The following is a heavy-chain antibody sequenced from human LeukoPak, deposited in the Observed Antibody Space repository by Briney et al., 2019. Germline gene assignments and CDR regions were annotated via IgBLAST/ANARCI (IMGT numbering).Heavy chain of an antibody. CDR3: ARDTVVVPAAITYYYYMDV. D-gene: IGHD2-2*02. J-gene: IGHJ6*03. V-gene: IGHV1-69*01. Sequence: SVKVSCKASGGTFSSYAISWVRQAPGQGLEWMGGIIPIFGTANYAQKFQGRVTITADESTSTAYMELSSLRSEDTAVYYCARDTVVVPAAITYYYYMDVRGKGTTVTVSS. CDR1: GGTFSSYA. CDR2: IIPIFGTA.